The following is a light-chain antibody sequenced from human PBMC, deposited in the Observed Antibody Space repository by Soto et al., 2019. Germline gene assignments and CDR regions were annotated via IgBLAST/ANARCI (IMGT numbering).Light chain of an antibody. CDR2: GAS. CDR1: QSLSSGY. CDR3: QQYGSSGT. V-gene: IGKV3-20*01. J-gene: IGKJ1*01. Sequence: EIVLTQSPGTLSLSPGERATLSCRASQSLSSGYLAWYQQKPGQAPRLLIYGASNRATGIPDRFSGSGSGTDFTLTISRLEPEDFAVYYCQQYGSSGTFGQGTKVDIK.